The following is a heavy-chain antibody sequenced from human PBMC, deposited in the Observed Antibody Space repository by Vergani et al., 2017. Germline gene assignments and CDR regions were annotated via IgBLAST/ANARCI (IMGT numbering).Heavy chain of an antibody. J-gene: IGHJ4*02. Sequence: EVQLVESGGGLVQPGRSLRLSCTASGFTFGDYAMSWFRQAPGKGLEWVGFIRSKAYGGTTEYAASVKGRFTISRDDSKSIAYLQMNSLKTEDTAVYYCTRPGSYYEMYYFDYWGQGTLVTVSS. V-gene: IGHV3-49*03. CDR3: TRPGSYYEMYYFDY. CDR2: IRSKAYGGTT. CDR1: GFTFGDYA. D-gene: IGHD1-26*01.